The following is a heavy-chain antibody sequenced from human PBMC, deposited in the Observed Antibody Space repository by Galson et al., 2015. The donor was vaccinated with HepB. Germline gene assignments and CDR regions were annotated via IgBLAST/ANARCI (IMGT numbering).Heavy chain of an antibody. D-gene: IGHD3-22*01. V-gene: IGHV3-11*06. CDR1: GFTFSDYY. J-gene: IGHJ3*02. Sequence: SLRLSCAASGFTFSDYYMSWIRQAPGKGLEWVSYISSSSSYTNYADSVKGRFTISRDNAKNSLYLQMNSLRAEDTAVYYCARTYYYDSSGYYGDILPPVGAFDIWGQGTMVTVSS. CDR3: ARTYYYDSSGYYGDILPPVGAFDI. CDR2: ISSSSSYT.